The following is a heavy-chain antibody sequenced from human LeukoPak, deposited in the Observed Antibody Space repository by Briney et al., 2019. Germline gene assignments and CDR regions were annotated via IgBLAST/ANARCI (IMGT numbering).Heavy chain of an antibody. CDR2: IYPSGST. CDR1: GYSISSGYY. D-gene: IGHD2-15*01. Sequence: SETLSLTCTVSGYSISSGYYWGWIRQPPGKRLEWIGSIYPSGSTFYNPSLKSRVTMSADTSRDQFSLKLNSMTAADTAAYYCASPRDVAVVVGATAGYFDLWGRGTLVTVSS. V-gene: IGHV4-38-2*02. CDR3: ASPRDVAVVVGATAGYFDL. J-gene: IGHJ2*01.